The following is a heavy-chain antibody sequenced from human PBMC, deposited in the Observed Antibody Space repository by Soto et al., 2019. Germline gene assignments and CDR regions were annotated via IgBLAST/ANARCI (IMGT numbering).Heavy chain of an antibody. CDR2: INHSGST. CDR1: GGSFSGYY. V-gene: IGHV4-34*01. D-gene: IGHD1-26*01. Sequence: PSETLSLTCAVYGGSFSGYYWSWIRQPPGKGLEWIGEINHSGSTNYNPSLKSRVTISVDTSKNQFSLKLSSVTAADTAVYYCARVARGSYLYYFDYWGQGTLVTVSS. J-gene: IGHJ4*02. CDR3: ARVARGSYLYYFDY.